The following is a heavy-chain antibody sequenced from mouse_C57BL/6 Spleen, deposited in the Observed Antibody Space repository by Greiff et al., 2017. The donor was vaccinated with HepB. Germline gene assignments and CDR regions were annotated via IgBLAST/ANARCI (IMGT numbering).Heavy chain of an antibody. Sequence: EVKLMESGPGLVKPSQSLSLTCSVTGYSITSGYYWNWIRQFPGNKLEWMGYISYDGSNNYNPSLKNRISITRDTSKNQFFLKFNSVTTEDTATYYCARRGYGSSLGDFDVWGTGTTVTVSS. V-gene: IGHV3-6*01. CDR1: GYSITSGYY. D-gene: IGHD1-1*01. CDR2: ISYDGSN. CDR3: ARRGYGSSLGDFDV. J-gene: IGHJ1*03.